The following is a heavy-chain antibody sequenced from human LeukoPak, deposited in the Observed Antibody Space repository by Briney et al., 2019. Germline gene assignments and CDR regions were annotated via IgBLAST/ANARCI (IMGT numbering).Heavy chain of an antibody. Sequence: GRSLRLSCAASGFTFSSYAMHWVRQAPGKGLEWVAVISYDGSNKYYADSVKGRFTISRDNSKNTLYLQMNSLRAEDTAVYCCARDLGIAAAGMSQRGPFDYWGQGTLVTVSS. D-gene: IGHD6-13*01. CDR2: ISYDGSNK. J-gene: IGHJ4*02. CDR1: GFTFSSYA. CDR3: ARDLGIAAAGMSQRGPFDY. V-gene: IGHV3-30*04.